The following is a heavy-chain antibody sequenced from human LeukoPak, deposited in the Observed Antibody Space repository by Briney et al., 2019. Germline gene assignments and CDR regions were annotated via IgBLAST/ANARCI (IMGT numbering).Heavy chain of an antibody. CDR1: GLSVRGTD. Sequence: GGSLRLSCAVSGLSVRGTDMNWVRQAPGMGLEWVSVIYSGGSIYYVNSVKGRFTISRDNSKNTVYLQMNSLRGDDTAMYYCATNGRFGELDHWGQGAQVTVSS. J-gene: IGHJ4*02. D-gene: IGHD3-10*01. CDR3: ATNGRFGELDH. V-gene: IGHV3-53*01. CDR2: IYSGGSI.